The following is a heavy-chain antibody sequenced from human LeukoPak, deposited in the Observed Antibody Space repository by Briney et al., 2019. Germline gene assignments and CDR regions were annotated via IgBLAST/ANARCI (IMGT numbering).Heavy chain of an antibody. J-gene: IGHJ4*02. D-gene: IGHD3-22*01. Sequence: SQTLSLTCTVSGGSISSGGYYWSWIRQHPGKGLEWIGYIYYSGSTYYNPSLKSRVTISVDTSKNQFSLKLSSVTAADTAVYYCARENYYDSSGYYPNFDYWGQGTLVTVSS. CDR1: GGSISSGGYY. CDR3: ARENYYDSSGYYPNFDY. V-gene: IGHV4-31*03. CDR2: IYYSGST.